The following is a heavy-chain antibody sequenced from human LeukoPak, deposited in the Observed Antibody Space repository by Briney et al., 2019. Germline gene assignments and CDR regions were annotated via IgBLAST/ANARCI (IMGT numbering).Heavy chain of an antibody. D-gene: IGHD2-21*02. Sequence: PGGSLRLSCSASGFTFSRYPMHWVRQAPGKGLEWVSAISGGGGSTYYADSVKGRFTISRDNSKNTLFLQMNSLRAEDTAVYYCAKGKVVTGIDYWGQGTLVTVSS. CDR1: GFTFSRYP. J-gene: IGHJ4*02. V-gene: IGHV3-23*01. CDR3: AKGKVVTGIDY. CDR2: ISGGGGST.